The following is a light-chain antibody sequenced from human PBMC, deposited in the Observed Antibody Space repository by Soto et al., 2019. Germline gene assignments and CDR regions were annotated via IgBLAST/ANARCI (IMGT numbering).Light chain of an antibody. CDR1: QYIGTY. CDR2: SAS. CDR3: QQSFTIPWT. J-gene: IGKJ1*01. Sequence: DIQMTQSPSSLSTSVGDRVTITCRASQYIGTYLNWYQQKPGEAPKLLMSSASRLQSVVPSTLSGSGRGTDFTLNISRLQPGDFATYSCQQSFTIPWTFGQGTRVEIK. V-gene: IGKV1-39*01.